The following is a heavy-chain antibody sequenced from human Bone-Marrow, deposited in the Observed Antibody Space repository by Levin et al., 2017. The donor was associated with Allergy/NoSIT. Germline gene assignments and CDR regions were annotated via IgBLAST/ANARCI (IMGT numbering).Heavy chain of an antibody. D-gene: IGHD2-8*01. CDR3: VRQGFCINGVCGNRFDP. CDR1: GGSVTNKTYY. Sequence: SETLSLTCTVSGGSVTNKTYYWAWIRQPPGKGLEWIGSLHYSGMTYYSPSLKSRVSMSVDTSKNQLSLKLTSVTAADTAVYFCVRQGFCINGVCGNRFDPWGQGTLVTVSS. CDR2: LHYSGMT. J-gene: IGHJ5*02. V-gene: IGHV4-39*01.